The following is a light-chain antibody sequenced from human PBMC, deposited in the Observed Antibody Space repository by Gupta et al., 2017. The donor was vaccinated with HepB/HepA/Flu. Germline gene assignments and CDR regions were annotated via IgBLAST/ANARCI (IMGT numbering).Light chain of an antibody. V-gene: IGLV2-14*03. J-gene: IGLJ2*01. CDR1: SSDVGGYNF. Sequence: QSALTQPASVSASPGQSITISCTGTSSDVGGYNFVSWYQQHPGKAPKLLIYDVTNRPSGVSDRFSGSKSGNTASLDMSGRQAEDEADYYGNSFKRDESLDVVFGGGTKLTVL. CDR2: DVT. CDR3: NSFKRDESLDVV.